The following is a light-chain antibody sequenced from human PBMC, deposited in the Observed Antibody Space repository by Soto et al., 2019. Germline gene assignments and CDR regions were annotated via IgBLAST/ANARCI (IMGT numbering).Light chain of an antibody. CDR3: QQTYSSLRA. J-gene: IGKJ1*01. CDR2: AAS. V-gene: IGKV1-39*01. CDR1: QSISRY. Sequence: DIQMTQSPSSLSASIGDRVTITCRASQSISRYLNWYQQKPGRAPNLLMYAASSLQSGVPSRFSGSGSGTDFTLTISSLQPEDFATYYCQQTYSSLRAFGQGTKVDIK.